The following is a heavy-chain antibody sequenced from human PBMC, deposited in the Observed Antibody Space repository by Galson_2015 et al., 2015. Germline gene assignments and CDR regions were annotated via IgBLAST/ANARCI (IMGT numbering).Heavy chain of an antibody. D-gene: IGHD3-10*01. CDR1: GFTFSSYW. CDR3: ARDSGGYYGSGSYYFIDY. J-gene: IGHJ4*02. Sequence: SLRLSCAASGFTFSSYWMSWVRQAPGKGLEWVANIKQDGSEKYYVDSVKGRFTISRDNAKNSLYLQMNSLRAEDTAVYYCARDSGGYYGSGSYYFIDYWGQGTLVTVSS. CDR2: IKQDGSEK. V-gene: IGHV3-7*05.